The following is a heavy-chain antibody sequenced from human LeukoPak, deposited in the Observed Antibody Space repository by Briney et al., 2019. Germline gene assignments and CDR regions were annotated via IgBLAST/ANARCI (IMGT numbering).Heavy chain of an antibody. Sequence: GASVKVSCKASGYTFSGYYMHWVRQAPGQGLEWMGWINPNSGGTSYAQKFQGRVTMTRDTSISTVYMELSSLRSDDTALYCCARNFCGGDCSRASYFDYWGQGTLVAVSS. J-gene: IGHJ4*02. D-gene: IGHD2-21*02. CDR3: ARNFCGGDCSRASYFDY. CDR2: INPNSGGT. V-gene: IGHV1-2*02. CDR1: GYTFSGYY.